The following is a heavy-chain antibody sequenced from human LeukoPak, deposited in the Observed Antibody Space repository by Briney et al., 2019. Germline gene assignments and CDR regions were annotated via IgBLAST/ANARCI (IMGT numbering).Heavy chain of an antibody. CDR2: ISSSSSTI. CDR3: ARDNPAAP. CDR1: GFIFSNYG. V-gene: IGHV3-48*04. D-gene: IGHD6-13*01. Sequence: GGSLRLSCAASGFIFSNYGMHWVRQAPGKGLEWVSYISSSSSTIYYADSVKGRFTISRDNAKNSLYLQMNSLRAEDTAVYYCARDNPAAPWGQGTLVTVSS. J-gene: IGHJ5*02.